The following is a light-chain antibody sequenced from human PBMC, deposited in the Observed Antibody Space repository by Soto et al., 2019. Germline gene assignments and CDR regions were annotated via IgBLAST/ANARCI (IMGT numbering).Light chain of an antibody. CDR1: QSLNSE. V-gene: IGKV3-15*01. Sequence: ELVMTQSPATLSLSPGERAALSCRASQSLNSELAWSPQKPGQPPRLLIYGASTRATGAPASFPGRESGSEFTLTISGLQSEDFAVYYCQQGHNWPLTFGQGTRLEI. CDR3: QQGHNWPLT. CDR2: GAS. J-gene: IGKJ2*01.